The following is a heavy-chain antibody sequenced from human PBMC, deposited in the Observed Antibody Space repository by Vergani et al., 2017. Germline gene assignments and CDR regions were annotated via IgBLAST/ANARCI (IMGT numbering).Heavy chain of an antibody. V-gene: IGHV4-39*01. J-gene: IGHJ4*02. D-gene: IGHD3-16*02. CDR2: MDYSGST. CDR3: ARKRGGFRAGYLHPYDF. Sequence: QVQLQESGPGLVKPSETLSLTCTVSGDSVISTDYHWGWIRQPPGKGLEWIGSMDYSGSTSYNPSLESRISISFETPKNQFSLRLTSVTAADTAVYYCARKRGGFRAGYLHPYDFWGPGTLVGVSS. CDR1: GDSVISTDYH.